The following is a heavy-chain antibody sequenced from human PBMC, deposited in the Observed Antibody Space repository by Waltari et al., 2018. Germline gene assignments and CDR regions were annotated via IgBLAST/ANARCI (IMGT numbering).Heavy chain of an antibody. J-gene: IGHJ4*02. Sequence: QVQLQESGPGLVKPSETLSLTCTVSDDSINTYYWSWILQPAGKGLEWIGRIHSSGSTNLNPSLKSRVTMSIDTPNYQFSLKLSSVTAADAAVYYCARDTYSNYLYYFDSWGQGTLVTVSS. D-gene: IGHD4-4*01. V-gene: IGHV4-4*07. CDR1: DDSINTYY. CDR2: IHSSGST. CDR3: ARDTYSNYLYYFDS.